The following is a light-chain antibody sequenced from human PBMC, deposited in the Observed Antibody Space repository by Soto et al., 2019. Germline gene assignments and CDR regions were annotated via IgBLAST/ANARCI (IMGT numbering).Light chain of an antibody. CDR3: HQSYSSPPT. V-gene: IGKV1-39*01. CDR1: ESISNH. Sequence: DIQMTQSPSSLSASVEDRVIITCRESESISNHLNWYQQKPAKAPKLLILAASSLQSGVHSRFSGSRSGPDFTLTISSLQPEDFATYYCHQSYSSPPTFGQGTRREIK. J-gene: IGKJ5*01. CDR2: AAS.